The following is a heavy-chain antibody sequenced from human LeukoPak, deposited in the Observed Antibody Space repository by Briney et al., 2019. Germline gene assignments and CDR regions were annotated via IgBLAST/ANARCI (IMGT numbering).Heavy chain of an antibody. CDR1: GYTFTGYY. CDR3: ARGADTAMALIDY. D-gene: IGHD5-18*01. V-gene: IGHV1-2*02. CDR2: INPNSGGT. Sequence: ASVKVSCKASGYTFTGYYMHWVRRAPGQGLEWMGWINPNSGGTNYAQKFQGRVTMTRDTSISTAYMELSRLRSDDTAVYYCARGADTAMALIDYWGQGTLVTVSS. J-gene: IGHJ4*02.